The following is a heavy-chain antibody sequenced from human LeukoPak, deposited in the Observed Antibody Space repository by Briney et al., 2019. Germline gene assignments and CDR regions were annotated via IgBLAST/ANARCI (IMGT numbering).Heavy chain of an antibody. J-gene: IGHJ4*02. V-gene: IGHV5-10-1*01. CDR3: TMSNRGYCSSTSCHSPDY. CDR2: IDLTDSYT. D-gene: IGHD2-2*01. CDR1: GYSFTSYW. Sequence: GESLKISCKGSGYSFTSYWISWVRQMPGKGLEWMGRIDLTDSYTNYSPSFQGHVTISADKSISTAYLRWSSLKASDTAMYYCTMSNRGYCSSTSCHSPDYWGQGTLVTVSS.